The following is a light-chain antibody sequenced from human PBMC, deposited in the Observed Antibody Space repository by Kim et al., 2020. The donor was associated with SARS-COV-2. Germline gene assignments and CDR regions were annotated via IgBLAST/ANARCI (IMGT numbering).Light chain of an antibody. CDR1: QSIGSY. J-gene: IGKJ4*01. CDR3: QQRNSRPPAVT. CDR2: DAS. Sequence: PGERATRSCRASQSIGSYLAVYQQRPAQAPRLLVYDASNRATGVPDRFSGSGSGTDFTLTISSLVPEDFSIDYCQQRNSRPPAVTFGGGTKVDIK. V-gene: IGKV3-11*01.